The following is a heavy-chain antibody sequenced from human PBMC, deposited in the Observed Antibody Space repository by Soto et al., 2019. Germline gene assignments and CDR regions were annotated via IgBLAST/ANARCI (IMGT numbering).Heavy chain of an antibody. D-gene: IGHD3-22*01. CDR3: ARDISMMVTNVFDS. V-gene: IGHV1-69*08. Sequence: QVHLVQSGAEVKKPGSSVKVSCKASGDTFNKNTIIWVRQAAGQGLEWMGRIVPMLGIPNYAQNFRGRVTITADKSTSTAYMELSSLRSEDTAVYYCARDISMMVTNVFDSWGQGTLVTVSS. CDR1: GDTFNKNT. CDR2: IVPMLGIP. J-gene: IGHJ4*02.